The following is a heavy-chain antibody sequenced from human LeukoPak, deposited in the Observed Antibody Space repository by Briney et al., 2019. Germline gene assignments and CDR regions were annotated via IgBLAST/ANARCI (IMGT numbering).Heavy chain of an antibody. Sequence: SETLSLTCTVSGGSFSSYYWSWIRQPPGTGLELVGYIYYSGSTNYNPSLKSRVTISVDTSKNQFSLKLSSVTAADTAVYYCARRGSMGGSFVGAFDIWGQGTMVTVSS. CDR3: ARRGSMGGSFVGAFDI. CDR1: GGSFSSYY. CDR2: IYYSGST. J-gene: IGHJ3*02. V-gene: IGHV4-59*08. D-gene: IGHD1-26*01.